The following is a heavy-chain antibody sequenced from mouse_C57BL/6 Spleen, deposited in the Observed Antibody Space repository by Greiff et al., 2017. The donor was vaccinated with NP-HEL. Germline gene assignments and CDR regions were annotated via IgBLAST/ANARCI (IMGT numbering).Heavy chain of an antibody. V-gene: IGHV1-81*01. CDR1: TSYG. CDR2: IYPRSGNT. D-gene: IGHD4-1*01. J-gene: IGHJ1*03. Sequence: QVQLQQSGAELARPGASVKLSFTSYGISWVKQRTGQGLEWIGEIYPRSGNTYYNEKFKGKATLTADKSSSTAYMELRSLTSEDSAVYFCAREITGLYWYFDVWGTGTTVTVSS. CDR3: AREITGLYWYFDV.